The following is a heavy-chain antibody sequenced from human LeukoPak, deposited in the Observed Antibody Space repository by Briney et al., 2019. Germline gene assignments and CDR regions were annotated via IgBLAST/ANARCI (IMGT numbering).Heavy chain of an antibody. J-gene: IGHJ3*02. CDR3: ARDHRITMIVVPHNAFDI. D-gene: IGHD3-22*01. V-gene: IGHV1-18*01. Sequence: ASVKVSCKASGYTFTSYGISWVRQAPGQGLEWMGWISAYNGNTNYAQKLQGRVTMTTDTSTSTAYMELRSLRSDDTAVYYCARDHRITMIVVPHNAFDIWGQGTMVTVSS. CDR1: GYTFTSYG. CDR2: ISAYNGNT.